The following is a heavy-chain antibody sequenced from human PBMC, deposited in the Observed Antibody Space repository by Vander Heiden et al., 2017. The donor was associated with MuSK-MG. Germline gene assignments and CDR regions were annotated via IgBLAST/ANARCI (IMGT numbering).Heavy chain of an antibody. CDR3: ASGSGYCSVGGCYPYYFDY. Sequence: EVQLLESGGGLVQPGGSLRLSCAASGFTFSSHGMGWVRQAPGKGLGWGANIMQDVSDRYYVDYVKGRVTISCANSKNSLYLKLNRLMAGETALYSGASGSGYCSVGGCYPYYFDYWGQGTLVTVSS. J-gene: IGHJ4*02. V-gene: IGHV3-7*01. D-gene: IGHD2-15*01. CDR2: IMQDVSDR. CDR1: GFTFSSHG.